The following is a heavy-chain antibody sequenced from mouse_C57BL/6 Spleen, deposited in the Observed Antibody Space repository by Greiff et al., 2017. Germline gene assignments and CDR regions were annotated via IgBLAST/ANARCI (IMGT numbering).Heavy chain of an antibody. Sequence: QVQLQQPGAELVKPGASVKLSCKASGYTFTSYWMQWVKQRPGQGLEWIGEIDPSDSYTNYNQKFKGKATLTVDTSSSTAYMQLSSLTSEDSAVYYCARSRVYYYGRSSYWYCDVWGTGTTVTVSS. CDR1: GYTFTSYW. J-gene: IGHJ1*03. V-gene: IGHV1-50*01. CDR3: ARSRVYYYGRSSYWYCDV. CDR2: IDPSDSYT. D-gene: IGHD1-1*01.